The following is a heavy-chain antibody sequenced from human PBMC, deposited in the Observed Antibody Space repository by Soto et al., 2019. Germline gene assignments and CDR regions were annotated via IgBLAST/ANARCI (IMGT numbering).Heavy chain of an antibody. D-gene: IGHD3-22*01. Sequence: SETLSLTCTVSGASISSYYWNWIRQPPGKGLEWIGYIHYSGSTDHHPSLKSRVTISVGTSRNQFSLKLSSVTAADAAVYYCARDTRSYDSSGYFYFDYWGQGALVTVSS. CDR3: ARDTRSYDSSGYFYFDY. V-gene: IGHV4-59*01. J-gene: IGHJ4*02. CDR1: GASISSYY. CDR2: IHYSGST.